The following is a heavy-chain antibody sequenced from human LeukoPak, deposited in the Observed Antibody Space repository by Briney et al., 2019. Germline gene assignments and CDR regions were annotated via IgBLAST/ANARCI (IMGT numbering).Heavy chain of an antibody. CDR2: INPNSGGT. D-gene: IGHD6-19*01. Sequence: ASVKVSCKASGYTFTGYYMHWLRQAPGQGLEWMGWINPNSGGTNYAQKFQGRVTMTRDTSISTAYMELSRLRSDDTAVYYCARAGRAGTRYYYYGMDVWGQGTTVTVSS. J-gene: IGHJ6*02. V-gene: IGHV1-2*02. CDR1: GYTFTGYY. CDR3: ARAGRAGTRYYYYGMDV.